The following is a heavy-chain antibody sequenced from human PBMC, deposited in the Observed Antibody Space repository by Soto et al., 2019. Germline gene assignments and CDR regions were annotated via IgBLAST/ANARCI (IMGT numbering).Heavy chain of an antibody. J-gene: IGHJ6*02. CDR1: GGSISSSSYY. D-gene: IGHD3-16*02. V-gene: IGHV4-39*01. CDR2: IYYSGST. Sequence: SETLSLTCTVSGGSISSSSYYGGWILHPPGKGLEWIGSIYYSGSTYYNPSLKSRVTISVDTSKNQFSLKLSSVTAADTAVYYCARLSERDVWGQGTKVTVSS. CDR3: ARLSERDV.